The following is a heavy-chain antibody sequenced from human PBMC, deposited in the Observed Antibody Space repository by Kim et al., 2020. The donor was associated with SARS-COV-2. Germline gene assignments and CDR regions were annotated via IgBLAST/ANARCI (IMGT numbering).Heavy chain of an antibody. D-gene: IGHD3-16*01. CDR2: ISYDGSNK. J-gene: IGHJ3*02. CDR1: GFTFSSYG. V-gene: IGHV3-30*03. Sequence: GGSLRLSCAASGFTFSSYGMHWVRQAPGKGLEWVAVISYDGSNKYYADSVKGRLTIYRDNSKNTQYLQMNSLRAEDTAVYYCAAMIEIPSAFDIWCQAT. CDR3: AAMIEIPSAFDI.